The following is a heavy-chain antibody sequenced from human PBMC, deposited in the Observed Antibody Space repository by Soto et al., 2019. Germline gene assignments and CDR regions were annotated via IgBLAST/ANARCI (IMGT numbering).Heavy chain of an antibody. V-gene: IGHV3-30*18. Sequence: GGSLRLSCAASGFTFSSYGMHWVRQAPGKGLEWVAVISYDGSNKYYADSVKGRFTISRDNSKNTLYLQMNSLRAEDTAVYYCAKWVVRGVTSFGSGMDVWGQGTTVTVSS. J-gene: IGHJ6*02. CDR3: AKWVVRGVTSFGSGMDV. CDR1: GFTFSSYG. CDR2: ISYDGSNK. D-gene: IGHD3-10*01.